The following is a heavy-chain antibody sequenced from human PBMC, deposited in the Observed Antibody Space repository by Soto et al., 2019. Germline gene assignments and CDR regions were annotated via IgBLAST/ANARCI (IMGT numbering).Heavy chain of an antibody. J-gene: IGHJ4*02. D-gene: IGHD1-1*01. CDR2: IWYDGSNK. CDR1: GFTFSSYG. V-gene: IGHV3-33*03. CDR3: ATGGPHNWNYFDY. Sequence: PGGSLRLSCAASGFTFSSYGMHWVRQAPGKGLEWVAVIWYDGSNKYYADSVKGRFTISRDNAKNSLYLQMNSLRAEDTAVYYCATGGPHNWNYFDYWGQGTLVTVSS.